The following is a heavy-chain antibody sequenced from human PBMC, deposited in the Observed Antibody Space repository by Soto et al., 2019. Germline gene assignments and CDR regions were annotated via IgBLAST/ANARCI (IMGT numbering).Heavy chain of an antibody. CDR1: GFSLSTSAVC. CDR3: TQRLWLLGFGDWGHVFDI. J-gene: IGHJ3*02. Sequence: QITLKESGPTLVKPTQPLTLTCNFSGFSLSTSAVCVGWIRQPPGKALEWLALIYWDDDKRYSPSLKSRLTNSKDRSKNQVDLTLTNMDPVATDTYYWTQRLWLLGFGDWGHVFDISGQGQIVTVSS. CDR2: IYWDDDK. D-gene: IGHD3-10*01. V-gene: IGHV2-5*02.